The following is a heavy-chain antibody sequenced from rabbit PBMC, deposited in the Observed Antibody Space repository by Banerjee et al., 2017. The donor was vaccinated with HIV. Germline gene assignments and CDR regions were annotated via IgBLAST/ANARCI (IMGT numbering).Heavy chain of an antibody. CDR3: ARGGYDYGSGYGL. Sequence: QEQLVESGGGLVKPGASLTLTCKASGFPFSDKAVMCWVRQAPGKGLEWITCINVITGKAVYASWAKGRFSFSRTSLTTVTLQMTSLTAAATATYFCARGGYDYGSGYGLWGQGTLVTVS. D-gene: IGHD1-1*01. CDR1: GFPFSDKAV. J-gene: IGHJ4*01. V-gene: IGHV1S45*01. CDR2: INVITGKA.